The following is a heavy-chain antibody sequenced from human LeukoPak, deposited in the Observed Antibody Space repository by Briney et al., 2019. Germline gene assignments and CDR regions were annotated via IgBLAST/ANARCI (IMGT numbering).Heavy chain of an antibody. CDR2: INHSGST. J-gene: IGHJ4*02. CDR1: GESFSGYY. CDR3: ARGSPLRWLDY. Sequence: SETLSLTCAVYGESFSGYYWSWIRQPPGKGLEWIGEINHSGSTNYNPSLKSRVTISVDTSKNQFSLKLSSVTAADTAVYYCARGSPLRWLDYWGQGTLVTVSS. D-gene: IGHD4-17*01. V-gene: IGHV4-34*01.